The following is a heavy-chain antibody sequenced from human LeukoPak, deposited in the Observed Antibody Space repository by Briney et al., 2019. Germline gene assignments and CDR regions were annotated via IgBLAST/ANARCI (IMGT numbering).Heavy chain of an antibody. V-gene: IGHV3-21*01. CDR2: ISSSSSYI. CDR1: GFTFSSYS. J-gene: IGHJ4*02. Sequence: GGSLRLSCAASGFTFSSYSMNWVRQAPGKGLEWVSSISSSSSYIYYADSVKGRFTISRDNAKNSLYLQMNSLRAEDTAVYYCARAGGFYSYGDFDYWGQGTLVTVSS. D-gene: IGHD5-18*01. CDR3: ARAGGFYSYGDFDY.